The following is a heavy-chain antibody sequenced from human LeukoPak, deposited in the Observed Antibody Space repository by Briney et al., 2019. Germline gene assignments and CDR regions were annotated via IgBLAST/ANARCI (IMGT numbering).Heavy chain of an antibody. Sequence: SEALSLTCSVSGGSISSYYWSWIRQPPGKGLEWIGYIYYSGSTNYNPSLKSRVTISVDTSKNEFSLKLSSVTAADTAVYHCARGLGYYDSSVGYWGQGTLVTVSS. V-gene: IGHV4-59*01. D-gene: IGHD3-22*01. J-gene: IGHJ4*02. CDR1: GGSISSYY. CDR3: ARGLGYYDSSVGY. CDR2: IYYSGST.